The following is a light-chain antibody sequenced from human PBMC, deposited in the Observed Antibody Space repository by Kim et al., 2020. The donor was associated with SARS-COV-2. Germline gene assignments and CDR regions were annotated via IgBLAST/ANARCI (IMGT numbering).Light chain of an antibody. V-gene: IGLV1-47*01. J-gene: IGLJ3*02. CDR3: GYRDDSLTGRV. CDR2: IRK. CDR1: GDYF. Sequence: GDYFVYWYQQRPGTAPRLIIHIRKKGSSGVPDRFLGSKSGTSASLAITGLRSEDGGDYYCGYRDDSLTGRVFGGGTKVTVL.